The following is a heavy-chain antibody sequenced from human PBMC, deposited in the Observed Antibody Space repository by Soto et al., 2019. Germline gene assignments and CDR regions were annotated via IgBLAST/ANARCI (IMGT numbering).Heavy chain of an antibody. Sequence: GGSLRLSCAASGFTFSDYYMSWIRQAPGKGLEWVSYISSSGSTIYYADSVKGRFTISRDNAKNSLYLQMNSLRAEDTAVYYCAGVFSVIPAAMWDAFDIWGQGTMVTVSS. CDR3: AGVFSVIPAAMWDAFDI. D-gene: IGHD2-2*01. CDR1: GFTFSDYY. V-gene: IGHV3-11*01. J-gene: IGHJ3*02. CDR2: ISSSGSTI.